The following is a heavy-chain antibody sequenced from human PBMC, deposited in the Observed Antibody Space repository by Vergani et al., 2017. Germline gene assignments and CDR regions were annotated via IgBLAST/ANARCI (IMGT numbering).Heavy chain of an antibody. Sequence: QVQLVESGGGVVQPGRSLRLSCTSSGFTFSTYAMHWVRQAPGKGLEWVAIIYYDGSKKYYADSVKGRFTIPRDNSRNTLDLLMSSLRAEDTAIYYCVREGSYCGSTTCRNPSYVYYFHMDVWGEGTTVTGSS. CDR2: IYYDGSKK. J-gene: IGHJ6*03. D-gene: IGHD2-21*01. V-gene: IGHV3-33*01. CDR3: VREGSYCGSTTCRNPSYVYYFHMDV. CDR1: GFTFSTYA.